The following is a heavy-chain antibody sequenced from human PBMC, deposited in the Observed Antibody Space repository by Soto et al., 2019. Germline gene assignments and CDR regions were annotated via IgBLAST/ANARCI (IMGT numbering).Heavy chain of an antibody. D-gene: IGHD6-6*01. CDR2: IYPGDSDT. J-gene: IGHJ6*02. V-gene: IGHV5-51*01. CDR3: ARPLIAARRYYYGMDV. CDR1: GYSFTSYW. Sequence: GESLKISCKGSGYSFTSYWIGWVRQMPGKGLEWMGIIYPGDSDTRYSPSFQGQVTISADKSISTAYLQWSSLKASDTAMYYCARPLIAARRYYYGMDVWGQGTTVTVSS.